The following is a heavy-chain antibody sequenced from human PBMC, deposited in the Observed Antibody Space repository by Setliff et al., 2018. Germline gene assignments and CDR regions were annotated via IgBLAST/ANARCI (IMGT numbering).Heavy chain of an antibody. V-gene: IGHV4-59*01. D-gene: IGHD5-18*01. J-gene: IGHJ3*02. CDR3: AREPMDSAMVTTGAFDI. Sequence: TLSLTCTVSGDSIRSYYWSWVRQPPGRGLEWIGYIYYTGSSNYNPSLKSRVTISVDTSKNQFSLRLRSVSAADTAVYYCAREPMDSAMVTTGAFDIWGRGTMVTVSS. CDR1: GDSIRSYY. CDR2: IYYTGSS.